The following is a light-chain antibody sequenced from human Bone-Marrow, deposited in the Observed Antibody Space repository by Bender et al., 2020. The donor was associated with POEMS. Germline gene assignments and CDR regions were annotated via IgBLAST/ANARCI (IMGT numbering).Light chain of an antibody. V-gene: IGLV2-14*03. J-gene: IGLJ2*01. CDR1: SGDIGDHDY. CDR3: SSLTTSITLV. CDR2: GVN. Sequence: QSALTQPASVSGSLGQSLTISCIGTSGDIGDHDYVSWYQHHPGKAPKLLIHGVNNRPSGISNRFSGSKSGSTASLTISGLESQDEAYYFCSSLTTSITLVFGGGTKLTIL.